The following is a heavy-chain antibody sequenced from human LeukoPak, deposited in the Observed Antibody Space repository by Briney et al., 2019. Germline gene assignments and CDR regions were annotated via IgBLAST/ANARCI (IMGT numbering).Heavy chain of an antibody. CDR2: IRYDGSNK. D-gene: IGHD3-9*01. CDR3: AKNPDGDILTGYYISSLYYFDY. V-gene: IGHV3-30*02. Sequence: GGSLRLSCAASGFTFSSYGMHWVRQAPGKGLEWVAFIRYDGSNKYYADSVKGRFTISRDNSKNTLYLQMNSLRAEDTAVYYCAKNPDGDILTGYYISSLYYFDYRGQGTLVTVSS. J-gene: IGHJ4*02. CDR1: GFTFSSYG.